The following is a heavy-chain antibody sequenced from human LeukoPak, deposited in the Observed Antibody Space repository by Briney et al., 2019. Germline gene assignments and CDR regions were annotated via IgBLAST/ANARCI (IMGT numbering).Heavy chain of an antibody. J-gene: IGHJ6*02. CDR3: ARALGYCSGGSCYVSHYYYYGMDV. V-gene: IGHV3-48*01. CDR2: ISSSSSTI. Sequence: GGSLRLSCAASGFTFSSYSMNWVRQAPGKGLEWVSYISSSSSTIYYADSVKGRFTISRDNSKNTLYLQMNSLRAEDTAVYYCARALGYCSGGSCYVSHYYYYGMDVWGQGTTVTVSS. D-gene: IGHD2-15*01. CDR1: GFTFSSYS.